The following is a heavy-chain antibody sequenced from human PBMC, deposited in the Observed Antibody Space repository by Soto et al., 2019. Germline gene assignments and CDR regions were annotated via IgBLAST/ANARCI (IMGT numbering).Heavy chain of an antibody. D-gene: IGHD3-10*01. V-gene: IGHV4-4*08. J-gene: IGHJ6*02. CDR3: ASSAGHRGEFFSYNGMDV. Sequence: SETLSLTCIVSGASIRSYYWHWSRQPPGKGLEWIGYVYTSDYTRYSSSLKSRVTISVDTSKSQFYLRLNSVTAADTAVYYCASSAGHRGEFFSYNGMDVWGQGTTVTVSS. CDR2: VYTSDYT. CDR1: GASIRSYY.